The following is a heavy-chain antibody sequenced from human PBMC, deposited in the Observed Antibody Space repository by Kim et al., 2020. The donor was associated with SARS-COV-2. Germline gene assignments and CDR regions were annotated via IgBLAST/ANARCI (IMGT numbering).Heavy chain of an antibody. Sequence: SETLSLTCTVSGGSISSGDYYWSWIRQPPGKGLEWIGYIYYSGSTYYNPSLKSRVTISVDTSKNQFSLKLSSVTAADTAVYYCARGDCSSTSCPGGWFDPWGQGTLVTVSS. J-gene: IGHJ5*02. CDR1: GGSISSGDYY. D-gene: IGHD2-2*01. CDR2: IYYSGST. V-gene: IGHV4-30-4*01. CDR3: ARGDCSSTSCPGGWFDP.